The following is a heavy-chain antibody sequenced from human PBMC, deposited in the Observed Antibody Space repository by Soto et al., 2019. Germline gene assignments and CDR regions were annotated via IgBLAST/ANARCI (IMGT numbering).Heavy chain of an antibody. CDR2: INNSGDDI. J-gene: IGHJ5*02. CDR3: TREQSYGDFRRTLFDP. CDR1: VFTFNDFY. Sequence: QLQLVESGGGLVKPGGSLRLSCAASVFTFNDFYMIWFRQAPGRGLAWLEYINNSGDDIYYADSVRVRFTISRDNDKNSVSLQMNRLRVEDTALYFCTREQSYGDFRRTLFDPWCQRTPVTVS. D-gene: IGHD2-21*02. V-gene: IGHV3-11*01.